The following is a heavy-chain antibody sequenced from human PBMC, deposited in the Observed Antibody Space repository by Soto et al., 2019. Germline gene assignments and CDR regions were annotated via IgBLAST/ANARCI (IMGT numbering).Heavy chain of an antibody. Sequence: QAQLVQSGDEVKEPGASVKVSCKTSGYTFTSYGVSWVRQAPGQGLEWMGWISPYNGNRNYAQKFQGRVTMTTVTSTSTSYKDVISLRTNGTAVFYCARVRVDASPGRHPPLRYYDMDVWGEGTTVRVYS. J-gene: IGHJ6*03. CDR1: GYTFTSYG. D-gene: IGHD5-12*01. CDR2: ISPYNGNR. CDR3: ARVRVDASPGRHPPLRYYDMDV. V-gene: IGHV1-18*01.